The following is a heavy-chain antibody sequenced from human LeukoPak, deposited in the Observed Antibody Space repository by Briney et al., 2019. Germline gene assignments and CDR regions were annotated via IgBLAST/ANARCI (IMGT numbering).Heavy chain of an antibody. Sequence: GGSLRLSCAASGFTFSSYAMSWVRQAPGKGLEWVSAISGSGGSTYYADSVKGRFTISRDNSKNTLYLQMNSLRAEGTAVYYCAKAKLLWFGESQYYFDYWGQGTLVTVSS. V-gene: IGHV3-23*01. CDR3: AKAKLLWFGESQYYFDY. CDR1: GFTFSSYA. J-gene: IGHJ4*02. CDR2: ISGSGGST. D-gene: IGHD3-10*01.